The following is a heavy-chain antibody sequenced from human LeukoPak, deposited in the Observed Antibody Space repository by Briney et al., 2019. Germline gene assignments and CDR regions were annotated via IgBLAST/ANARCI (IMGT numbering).Heavy chain of an antibody. CDR1: DYSISSDSF. J-gene: IGHJ5*02. V-gene: IGHV4-38-2*02. CDR3: VREAYGEDGGWFDP. Sequence: SETLSLTCTVSDYSISSDSFWGWIRQPPGKGLEWIGNMHHSGRSYYNLSLKSRVTISLDTSKNLFSLKLTSVTAADTAVYYCVREAYGEDGGWFDPWGQGTLVTVSS. D-gene: IGHD4/OR15-4a*01. CDR2: MHHSGRS.